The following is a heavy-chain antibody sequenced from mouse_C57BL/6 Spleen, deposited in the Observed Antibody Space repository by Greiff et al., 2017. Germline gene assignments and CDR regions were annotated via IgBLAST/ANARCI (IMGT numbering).Heavy chain of an antibody. CDR2: ISYSGST. J-gene: IGHJ3*01. CDR1: GYSITSGYD. V-gene: IGHV3-1*01. D-gene: IGHD2-3*01. CDR3: ARGGDGYYGAY. Sequence: EVKVEESGPGMVKPSQSLSLTCTVTGYSITSGYDWHWIRHFPGNKLEWMGYISYSGSTNYNPSLKSRISITHDTSKNHFFLKLNSVTTEDTATYYCARGGDGYYGAYWGQGTLVTVSA.